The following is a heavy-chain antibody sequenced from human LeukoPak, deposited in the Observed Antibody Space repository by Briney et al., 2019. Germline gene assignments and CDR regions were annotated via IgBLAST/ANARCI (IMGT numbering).Heavy chain of an antibody. D-gene: IGHD1-26*01. Sequence: GGSLRLSCTASGFTFNSYNMNWVRQAPGKGLEWVSSITSSSSYKYYADSVRGRFTISRDNAKNSLYLQMNSLRPEDTAVYYCARDPYSGNYGAYYYYYMDVWGKGTTVTVSS. CDR3: ARDPYSGNYGAYYYYYMDV. CDR1: GFTFNSYN. V-gene: IGHV3-21*04. J-gene: IGHJ6*03. CDR2: ITSSSSYK.